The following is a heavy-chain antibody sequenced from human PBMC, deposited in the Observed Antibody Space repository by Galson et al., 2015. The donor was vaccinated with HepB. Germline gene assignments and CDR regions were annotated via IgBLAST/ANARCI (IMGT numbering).Heavy chain of an antibody. CDR2: ISFNVRT. V-gene: IGHV4-39*01. CDR1: GVSISDTTYC. CDR3: ARHGNNYYFSYGMDI. J-gene: IGHJ6*02. Sequence: SETLSLTCTVSGVSISDTTYCWGWVRLHPGRGLEWIGSISFNVRTNYEASLGSRVSVSLDMSKNQFSLTLTSVTAADTAVYYCARHGNNYYFSYGMDIWGQGTTVTVSS. D-gene: IGHD1/OR15-1a*01.